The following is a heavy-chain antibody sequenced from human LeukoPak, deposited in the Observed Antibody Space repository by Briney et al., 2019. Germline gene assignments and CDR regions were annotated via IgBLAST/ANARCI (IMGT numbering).Heavy chain of an antibody. V-gene: IGHV1-69*04. CDR1: GGTFSSYA. CDR2: IIPILGIA. D-gene: IGHD1-7*01. Sequence: GASVKVSCKASGGTFSSYAISWVRQAPGQGLEWMGRIIPILGIANYAQKFQGRVTITADKSTSTAYMELSSLRSEDTAVYYCARVRYNWSYDRNSRDYWGQGTLVTVSS. J-gene: IGHJ4*02. CDR3: ARVRYNWSYDRNSRDY.